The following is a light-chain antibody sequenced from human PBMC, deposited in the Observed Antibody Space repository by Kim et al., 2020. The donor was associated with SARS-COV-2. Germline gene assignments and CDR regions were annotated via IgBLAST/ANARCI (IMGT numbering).Light chain of an antibody. J-gene: IGLJ1*01. CDR1: KLGDKY. CDR3: QAWDSSTGV. CDR2: QDS. V-gene: IGLV3-1*01. Sequence: SYDLTQPPSVSVSPGQTASITCSGDKLGDKYACXYQQKPGQSPVLVIYQDSKRPSGIPERFSGSNSGNTATLTISGTQAMDEADYYCQAWDSSTGVFGTG.